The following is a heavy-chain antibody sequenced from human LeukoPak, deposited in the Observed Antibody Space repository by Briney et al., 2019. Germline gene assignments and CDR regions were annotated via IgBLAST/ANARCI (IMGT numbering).Heavy chain of an antibody. CDR3: ARAYGDYSLWYYYYYMDV. V-gene: IGHV1-2*02. CDR1: GYTFTGYY. D-gene: IGHD4-17*01. CDR2: INPNSGGT. J-gene: IGHJ6*03. Sequence: GASVKVSCKASGYTFTGYYMHWVRQAPGQGLEWMGWINPNSGGTNYAQKFQGRVTMTRDMSTSTVYMELSSLRSEDTAVYYCARAYGDYSLWYYYYYMDVWGKGTTVTVSS.